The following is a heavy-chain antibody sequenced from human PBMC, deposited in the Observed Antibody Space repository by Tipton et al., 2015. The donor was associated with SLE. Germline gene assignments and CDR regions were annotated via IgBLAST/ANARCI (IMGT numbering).Heavy chain of an antibody. Sequence: TLSLTCSVSGGSIRSYHWSWIRQSPGEGLEWIGYIYYSGRRTYNPSLKSRVTISGDTSRNQFSLTLNSVTAADTAVYYCARAMGIVGAAGGFHYYGMDVWGQGTSVTVAS. CDR1: GGSIRSYH. J-gene: IGHJ6*02. CDR3: ARAMGIVGAAGGFHYYGMDV. CDR2: IYYSGRR. D-gene: IGHD1-26*01. V-gene: IGHV4-59*12.